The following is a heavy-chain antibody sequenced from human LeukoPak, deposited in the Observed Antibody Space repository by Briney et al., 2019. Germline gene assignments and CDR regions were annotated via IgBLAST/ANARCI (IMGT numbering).Heavy chain of an antibody. CDR1: GFTFSNYW. J-gene: IGHJ4*02. Sequence: PGGSLRLSCAASGFTFSNYWMHWVPQAPGKGLVWVSRLNSDGGGTNTMDSVKGRVSISTETIQNTRYLQMNSLRAEDTAVYYCARDTGYSINYWGQGTLVTVSS. V-gene: IGHV3-74*01. CDR2: LNSDGGGT. D-gene: IGHD6-13*01. CDR3: ARDTGYSINY.